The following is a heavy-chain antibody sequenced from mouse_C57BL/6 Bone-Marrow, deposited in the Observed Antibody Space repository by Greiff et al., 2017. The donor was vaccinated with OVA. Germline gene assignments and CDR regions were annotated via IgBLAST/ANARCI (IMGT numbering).Heavy chain of an antibody. V-gene: IGHV1-69*01. CDR3: ARSDYYGSRAWFAY. D-gene: IGHD1-1*01. J-gene: IGHJ3*01. CDR2: IDPSDSYT. Sequence: QVQLQQPGAELVMPGASVKLSCKASGYTFTSYWMHWVKQRPGQGLEWIREIDPSDSYTNYNQKFKGKSTLTVDKSSSTAYMQLSSLTSEDSAVYCCARSDYYGSRAWFAYWGQGTLVTVSA. CDR1: GYTFTSYW.